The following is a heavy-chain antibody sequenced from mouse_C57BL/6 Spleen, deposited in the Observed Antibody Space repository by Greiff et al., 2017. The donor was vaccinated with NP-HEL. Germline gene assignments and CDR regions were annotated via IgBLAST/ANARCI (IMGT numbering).Heavy chain of an antibody. V-gene: IGHV1-62-2*01. CDR3: ARHGSTTWFAY. J-gene: IGHJ3*01. D-gene: IGHD2-1*01. CDR2: FYPGRGSI. CDR1: GYTFTEYT. Sequence: QVHVKQSGAELVKPGASVKLSCKASGYTFTEYTIHWVKQRSGQGLEWIGWFYPGRGSIKYDEKCKDKATLTADKSSSTVYMELSRLTSEDSAVYCCARHGSTTWFAYWGQGTLVTVSA.